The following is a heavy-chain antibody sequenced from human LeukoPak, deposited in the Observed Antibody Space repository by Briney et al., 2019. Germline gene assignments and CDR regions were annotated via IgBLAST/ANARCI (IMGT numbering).Heavy chain of an antibody. Sequence: AGGSLRLSCAASGFAFSSFAMHWVRQAPGKGREWVTVISIDGTREHYADSVKGRFTISRDNSKSTLYLQMDSLRAEDTAVYYCAKEGEGDSWDSLDYWGQGTLVTVTS. CDR1: GFAFSSFA. CDR2: ISIDGTRE. V-gene: IGHV3-30*04. D-gene: IGHD3-16*01. CDR3: AKEGEGDSWDSLDY. J-gene: IGHJ4*02.